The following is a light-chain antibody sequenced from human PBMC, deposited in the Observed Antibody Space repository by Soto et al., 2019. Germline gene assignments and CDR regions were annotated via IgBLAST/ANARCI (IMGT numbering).Light chain of an antibody. CDR1: QSTSSY. V-gene: IGKV1-5*03. CDR3: QQYSSHST. CDR2: QAS. Sequence: DIQVTQSPSTLSASVGDRFTITCRASQSTSSYLAWYQQKPWKAPKLLIYQASSLENGVPSRLSGSGSGTEFSLTISSLQPDDFATYYCQQYSSHSTFGQGTKVDIK. J-gene: IGKJ1*01.